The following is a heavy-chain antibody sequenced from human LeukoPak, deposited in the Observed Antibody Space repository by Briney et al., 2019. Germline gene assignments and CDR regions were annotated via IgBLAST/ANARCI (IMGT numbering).Heavy chain of an antibody. CDR3: ARYDQWLGFDY. V-gene: IGHV1-69*05. D-gene: IGHD5-12*01. Sequence: SVKVSCKASGGTFSSYAISWVRQAPGQGVAWMGGIIPIFGTANYAQKFQGRVTITTDESTSTAYMELSSLRSEDTAVYYCARYDQWLGFDYWGQGTLVTVSS. J-gene: IGHJ4*02. CDR2: IIPIFGTA. CDR1: GGTFSSYA.